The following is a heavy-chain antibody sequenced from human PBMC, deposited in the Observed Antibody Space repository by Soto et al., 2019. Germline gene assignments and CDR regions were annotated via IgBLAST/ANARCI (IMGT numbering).Heavy chain of an antibody. D-gene: IGHD2-8*01. CDR3: ARIKRLLTVYGRTYYYGLDA. CDR1: GGSISSCNW. Sequence: SETLSLTCAVSGGSISSCNWWSWVRQPPGRGLEWIGEIYNCGSTNYNPSLKRRVTISVDQSKKQFSLKLSSVTAADTDVYYFARIKRLLTVYGRTYYYGLDAWGKGTTGTFSS. J-gene: IGHJ6*04. V-gene: IGHV4-4*02. CDR2: IYNCGST.